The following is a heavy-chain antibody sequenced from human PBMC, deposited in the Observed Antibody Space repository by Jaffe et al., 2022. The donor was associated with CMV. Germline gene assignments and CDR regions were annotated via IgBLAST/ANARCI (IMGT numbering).Heavy chain of an antibody. CDR2: INPHFGST. J-gene: IGHJ3*01. CDR3: ARSSCSYNTCPDPFDL. D-gene: IGHD3-10*01. CDR1: GYRLNDYL. Sequence: QVQLVQSGAEVKKPGASARVSCTASGYRLNDYLVHWVRQAPGQGLEWMGLINPHFGSTTYAQMFQDRVTMTTDTSTSTVYMELSSVRSDDTAVYYCARSSCSYNTCPDPFDLWGQGTMVAVSS. V-gene: IGHV1-46*02.